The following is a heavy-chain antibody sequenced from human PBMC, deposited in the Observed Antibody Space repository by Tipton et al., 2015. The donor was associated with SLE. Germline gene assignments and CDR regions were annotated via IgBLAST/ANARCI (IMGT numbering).Heavy chain of an antibody. CDR2: IIPISDTL. Sequence: QSGPEVKKPGSSVKVSCKASGGTFSTYAISWVRQAPGQGLEWMGGIIPISDTLNYAQKFQGRVTITADKSTSTVYMDLSSLRPEDTAVYYCARDLGYRSNWWGQGTLVTVSS. CDR3: ARDLGYRSNW. J-gene: IGHJ4*02. V-gene: IGHV1-69*06. D-gene: IGHD6-13*01. CDR1: GGTFSTYA.